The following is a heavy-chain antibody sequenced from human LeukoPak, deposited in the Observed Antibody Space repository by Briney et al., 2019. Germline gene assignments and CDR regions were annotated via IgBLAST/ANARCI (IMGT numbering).Heavy chain of an antibody. CDR1: GGSISSYY. CDR2: IYYSGST. J-gene: IGHJ4*02. CDR3: ATWGSVVSPSDY. D-gene: IGHD4-23*01. Sequence: PSETLSLTCTVSGGSISSYYWSWIRQPPGKGLEWIGYIYYSGSTNYNPSLKSRVTISVDTSKNQFSLKLSSVTAADTAVYYCATWGSVVSPSDYWGQGTLVTVSS. V-gene: IGHV4-59*01.